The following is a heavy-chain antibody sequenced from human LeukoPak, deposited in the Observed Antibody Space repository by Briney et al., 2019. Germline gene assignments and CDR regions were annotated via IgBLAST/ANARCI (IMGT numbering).Heavy chain of an antibody. CDR1: GFTFSTYA. CDR3: AKVRMITMIAYDAFDI. Sequence: GGSLRLSCAASGFTFSTYAMNWVRQAPGKGLEWVSAISGSSSSTYYADSVKGRFTISRDNSKDTLYLQMNSLRAEDTAVYYCAKVRMITMIAYDAFDIWGQGTMVTVSS. D-gene: IGHD3-22*01. J-gene: IGHJ3*02. V-gene: IGHV3-23*01. CDR2: ISGSSSST.